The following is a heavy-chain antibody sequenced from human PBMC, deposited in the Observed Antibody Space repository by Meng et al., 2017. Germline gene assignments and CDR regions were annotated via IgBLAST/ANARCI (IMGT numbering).Heavy chain of an antibody. Sequence: GSLRLSCAASGFTFSSYSMNWVRQAPGKGLEWVSSISSSSSYIYYADSVKGRFTISRDNAKNSLYLQMNSLRAEDTAVYYCARDSMKNAFDIWGQGTMVTVSS. CDR3: ARDSMKNAFDI. CDR1: GFTFSSYS. J-gene: IGHJ3*02. CDR2: ISSSSSYI. V-gene: IGHV3-21*01.